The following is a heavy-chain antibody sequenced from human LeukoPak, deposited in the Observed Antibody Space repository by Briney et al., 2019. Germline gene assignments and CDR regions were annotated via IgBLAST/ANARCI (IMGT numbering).Heavy chain of an antibody. CDR2: IYHSGST. J-gene: IGHJ4*02. D-gene: IGHD6-19*01. CDR3: ARDRYSSGWFVSHYFDY. Sequence: SETLSLTCTVSGGSISSYYWSWIRQPPGKGLEWIGYIYHSGSTNYNPSLKSRVTISVDTSKNQFSLKLSSVTAADTAVYYCARDRYSSGWFVSHYFDYWGQGTLVTVSS. V-gene: IGHV4-59*01. CDR1: GGSISSYY.